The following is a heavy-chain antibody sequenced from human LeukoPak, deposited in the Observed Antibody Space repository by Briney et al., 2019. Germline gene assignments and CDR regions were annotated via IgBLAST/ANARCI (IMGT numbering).Heavy chain of an antibody. CDR2: TYYSGST. CDR3: ARRRGDFWSDYYAFDY. D-gene: IGHD3-3*01. V-gene: IGHV4-59*08. Sequence: SETLSLTCSVSGGSISSYFWIWIRQPPGRGLEWIGYTYYSGSTNHNPSLTSRVTISLDTSKNQFSLKLSFVTAADTAVYYCARRRGDFWSDYYAFDYWGQGTLVTISS. J-gene: IGHJ4*02. CDR1: GGSISSYF.